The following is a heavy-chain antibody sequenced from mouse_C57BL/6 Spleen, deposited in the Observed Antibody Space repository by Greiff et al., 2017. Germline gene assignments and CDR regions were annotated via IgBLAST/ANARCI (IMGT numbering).Heavy chain of an antibody. Sequence: QVQLQQPGAELVKPGASVKLSCKASGYTFTSYWMHWVKQRPGQGLEWIGMIHPNSGSTNYNEKFKSKATLTVDKSSSTAYMQLSSLTSEDSAIYYCAPRLITSFDYWGQGTTLTVSS. V-gene: IGHV1-64*01. J-gene: IGHJ2*01. D-gene: IGHD1-2*01. CDR3: APRLITSFDY. CDR2: IHPNSGST. CDR1: GYTFTSYW.